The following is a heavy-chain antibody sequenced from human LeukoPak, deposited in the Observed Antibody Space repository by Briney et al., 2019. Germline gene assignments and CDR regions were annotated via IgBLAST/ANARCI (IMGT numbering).Heavy chain of an antibody. J-gene: IGHJ5*02. V-gene: IGHV1-18*01. CDR1: GYTFTSYG. Sequence: GASVKVSCKASGYTFTSYGISWVRQAPGQGLEWMGWSSAYNGNTNYAQKLQGRVTMTTDTSTSTAYMELRSLRSDDTAVYYCARVNVLLRCCGLNGWFDPWGREPWSPSPQ. CDR3: ARVNVLLRCCGLNGWFDP. D-gene: IGHD4-17*01. CDR2: SSAYNGNT.